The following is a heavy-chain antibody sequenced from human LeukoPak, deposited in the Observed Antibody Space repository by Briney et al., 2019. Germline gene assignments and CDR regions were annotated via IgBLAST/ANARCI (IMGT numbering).Heavy chain of an antibody. CDR1: VRTFSSYA. CDR2: IIPIFGTA. V-gene: IGHV1-69*01. D-gene: IGHD3-16*02. Sequence: SVKVSCKASVRTFSSYAISWVRQAPGQGLEWMGGIIPIFGTANYAQKFQGRVRITADDSTSTAYMELSSLRSEDTAVYYCARDSSLRPNWFDPWGQGTLVTVSS. J-gene: IGHJ5*02. CDR3: ARDSSLRPNWFDP.